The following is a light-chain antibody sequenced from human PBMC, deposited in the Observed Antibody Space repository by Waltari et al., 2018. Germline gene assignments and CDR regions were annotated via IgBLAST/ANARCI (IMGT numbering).Light chain of an antibody. Sequence: ETVMTQSPATLSVSPGERATLSCRASQSVSSNLAWYQQKPGQAPRLLIYGASTRATGIPARFSGSGSVTEFTLTISSLQSEDFAVYYCQQYNNWPPLTFGQGTRLEIK. J-gene: IGKJ5*01. CDR3: QQYNNWPPLT. CDR2: GAS. V-gene: IGKV3-15*01. CDR1: QSVSSN.